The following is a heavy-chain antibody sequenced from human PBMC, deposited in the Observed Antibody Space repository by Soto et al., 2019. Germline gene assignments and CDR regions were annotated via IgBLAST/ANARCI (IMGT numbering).Heavy chain of an antibody. CDR1: GFTFSGSA. CDR2: IRNKANSYAT. D-gene: IGHD3-10*01. V-gene: IGHV3-73*01. Sequence: EVQLVESGGGLVQPGGSLKLSCAASGFTFSGSAMHWVRQASGKGLEWVGRIRNKANSYATAYGASVKGRFTISRDDSKNTAYLQMNSLETEDTAVDYCTGRLWCGELSSYSYFDYWGQGTLVTVSS. J-gene: IGHJ4*02. CDR3: TGRLWCGELSSYSYFDY.